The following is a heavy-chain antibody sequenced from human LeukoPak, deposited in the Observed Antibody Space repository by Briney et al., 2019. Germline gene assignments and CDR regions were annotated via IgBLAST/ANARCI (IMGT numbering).Heavy chain of an antibody. CDR3: ARVGITMVRGVKLYYYYGMDV. Sequence: TGGSLRLSCAASGFTFSSYEMNWVRQAPGKGLEWVSYISSSGSTIYYADSVKGRFTISRDNAKNTLYLQMNSLRAEDTAVYYCARVGITMVRGVKLYYYYGMDVWGKGTTVTVSS. D-gene: IGHD3-10*01. CDR2: ISSSGSTI. CDR1: GFTFSSYE. V-gene: IGHV3-48*03. J-gene: IGHJ6*04.